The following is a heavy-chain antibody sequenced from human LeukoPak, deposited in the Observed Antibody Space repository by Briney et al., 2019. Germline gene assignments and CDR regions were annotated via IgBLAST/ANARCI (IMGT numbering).Heavy chain of an antibody. V-gene: IGHV4-59*01. CDR3: ARHSGSYQGWFDP. D-gene: IGHD1-26*01. J-gene: IGHJ5*02. CDR1: GGSISSYY. CDR2: IYYSGST. Sequence: PSKTLSLTCTVSGGSISSYYWSWIRQPPGKGLEWIGYIYYSGSTNYNPSLKSRVTISVDTSKNQFSLKLSSVTAADTAVYYCARHSGSYQGWFDPWGQGTLVTVSS.